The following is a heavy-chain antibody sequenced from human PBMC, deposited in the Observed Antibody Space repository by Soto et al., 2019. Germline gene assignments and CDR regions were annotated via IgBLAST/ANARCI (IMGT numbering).Heavy chain of an antibody. J-gene: IGHJ3*02. D-gene: IGHD6-6*01. CDR3: ARHERAARPHAFDI. V-gene: IGHV4-59*08. Sequence: QVQLQESGPGLVKPSETLSLTCTVSGGSISSYYWSWIRQPPGKGLEWIGYIYYSGSTKYNPSLKSRVTISVDTSNNQFSLKLSSVTAADTAVYYCARHERAARPHAFDIWGQGTMVTVSS. CDR2: IYYSGST. CDR1: GGSISSYY.